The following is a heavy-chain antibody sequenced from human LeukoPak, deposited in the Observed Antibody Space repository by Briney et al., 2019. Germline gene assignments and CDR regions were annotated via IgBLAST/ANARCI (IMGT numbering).Heavy chain of an antibody. CDR1: GFPLSDFS. V-gene: IGHV3-23*01. CDR2: TNSGGTNT. D-gene: IGHD3-10*01. J-gene: IGHJ4*02. Sequence: GGSLRLSCATSGFPLSDFSMSWVRQAPGKGLEWISTTNSGGTNTYYAESVKGRFTISRDNSKNTLYLQMSSLRVEDTAVYYCARGGSVFAYFFDYWGQGTLVTVSS. CDR3: ARGGSVFAYFFDY.